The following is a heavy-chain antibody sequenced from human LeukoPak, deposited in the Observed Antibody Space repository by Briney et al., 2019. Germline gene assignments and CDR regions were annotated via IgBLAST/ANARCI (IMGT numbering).Heavy chain of an antibody. Sequence: PGGSLRLSCAASGFTFSSYAMSWVRQAPGKGLEWVSAISGSGGSTYYADSVKGRFTISRDNSKNTLYLQMNSLRAEDTAVYYCAKVEHIVVVTAIDHWGQGTLVTVSS. CDR3: AKVEHIVVVTAIDH. J-gene: IGHJ4*02. V-gene: IGHV3-23*01. D-gene: IGHD2-21*02. CDR2: ISGSGGST. CDR1: GFTFSSYA.